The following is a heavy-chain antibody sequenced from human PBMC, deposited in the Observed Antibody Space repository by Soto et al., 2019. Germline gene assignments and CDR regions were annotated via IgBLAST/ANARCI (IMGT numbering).Heavy chain of an antibody. CDR3: ARDGDSSSSGLSGDYGMDV. J-gene: IGHJ6*02. Sequence: GASVKVSWKAAGGTFSSYAISWGRQAPGQGLEWMGGIIPIFGTANYAQKFQGRVTITADESTSTAYMELSSLRSEDTAVYYCARDGDSSSSGLSGDYGMDVWGQGTTVTVSS. CDR2: IIPIFGTA. CDR1: GGTFSSYA. D-gene: IGHD6-6*01. V-gene: IGHV1-69*13.